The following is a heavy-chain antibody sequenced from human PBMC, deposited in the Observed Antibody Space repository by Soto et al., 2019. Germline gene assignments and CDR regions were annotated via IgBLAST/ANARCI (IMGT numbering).Heavy chain of an antibody. CDR1: GYSFTTYW. CDR2: IDPSDSYT. Sequence: PGESLKISGKGSGYSFTTYWISWVRQMPGKGLEWLGRIDPSDSYTNYSPSFQGHVTISADKSISTAYLQWSSLKASDTAMYYCATQGHCTNGVCSWNYGMDVWGQGTKVTVSS. J-gene: IGHJ6*02. V-gene: IGHV5-10-1*01. CDR3: ATQGHCTNGVCSWNYGMDV. D-gene: IGHD2-8*01.